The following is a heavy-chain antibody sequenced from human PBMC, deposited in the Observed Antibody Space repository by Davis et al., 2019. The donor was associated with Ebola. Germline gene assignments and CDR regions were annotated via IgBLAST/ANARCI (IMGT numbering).Heavy chain of an antibody. D-gene: IGHD6-19*01. CDR3: AHRQRIAVAVDWFDP. J-gene: IGHJ5*02. CDR2: IYWNDDK. V-gene: IGHV2-5*01. Sequence: SGPTLVKPTQTLTLTCTFSGFSLSTSGVGVGWIRQPPGKALEWLALIYWNDDKRYSPSLKSRLTITKDTSKNQVVLTMTNMDPVDTATYYCAHRQRIAVAVDWFDPWGQGTLVTVSS. CDR1: GFSLSTSGVG.